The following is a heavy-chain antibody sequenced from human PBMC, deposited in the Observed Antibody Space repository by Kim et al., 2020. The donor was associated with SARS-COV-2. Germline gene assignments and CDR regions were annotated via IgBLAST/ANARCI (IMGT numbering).Heavy chain of an antibody. CDR2: IKQDGSER. CDR1: GFTFNYW. CDR3: TKESTVGPFDY. V-gene: IGHV3-7*01. Sequence: GGSLRLSCATSGFTFNYWMSWVRQAPGKGLEGLANIKQDGSERNYVDSVRGRFTISRDNAKNSLYLQRNSLRTEDTAVSYCTKESTVGPFDYWGQGTLVTVSS. D-gene: IGHD3-3*01. J-gene: IGHJ4*02.